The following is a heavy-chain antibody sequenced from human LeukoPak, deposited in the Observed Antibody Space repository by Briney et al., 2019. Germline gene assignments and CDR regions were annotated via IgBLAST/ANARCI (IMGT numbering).Heavy chain of an antibody. V-gene: IGHV3-11*01. CDR3: ARDDGDYEAGY. Sequence: GGSLRLSCAASGLTFSDYYMSWIRQAPGKGLEWVSYISSSGTTAYYADSVKGRFAISRDNAKNSLYLQLNSLRAEDTAVYYCARDDGDYEAGYWGQGTLVTVSS. J-gene: IGHJ4*02. CDR1: GLTFSDYY. D-gene: IGHD4-17*01. CDR2: ISSSGTTA.